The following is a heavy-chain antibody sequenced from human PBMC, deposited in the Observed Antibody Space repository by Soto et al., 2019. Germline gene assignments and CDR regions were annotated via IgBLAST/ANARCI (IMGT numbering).Heavy chain of an antibody. CDR3: ARGLRVSDAFDI. J-gene: IGHJ3*02. CDR1: GGTFSSYA. CDR2: IIPIFGTA. D-gene: IGHD4-17*01. V-gene: IGHV1-69*13. Sequence: AVKVSCKASGGTFSSYAISWVRQAPGQGLEWMGGIIPIFGTANYAQKFQGRVTITADESTSTAYMELSSLRSEDTAVYYCARGLRVSDAFDIWGQGTMVTVSS.